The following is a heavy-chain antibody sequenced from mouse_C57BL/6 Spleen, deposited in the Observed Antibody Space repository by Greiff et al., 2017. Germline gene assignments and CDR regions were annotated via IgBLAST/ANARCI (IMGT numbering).Heavy chain of an antibody. CDR2: IYPRDGST. V-gene: IGHV1-85*01. Sequence: QVQLQQSGPELVKPGASVKLSCKASGYTFTSYDINWVKQRPGQGLEWIGWIYPRDGSTKYNEKFKGKATLTVDTSSSTAYMELHSLTSEDSAVYFCATPYYYGSFAYWGQGTLVTVSA. D-gene: IGHD1-1*01. CDR3: ATPYYYGSFAY. CDR1: GYTFTSYD. J-gene: IGHJ3*01.